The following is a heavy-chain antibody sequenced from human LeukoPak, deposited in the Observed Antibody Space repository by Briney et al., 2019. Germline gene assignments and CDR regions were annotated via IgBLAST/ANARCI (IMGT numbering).Heavy chain of an antibody. CDR1: GFTFSDYY. Sequence: GGSLRLSCAASGFTFSDYYMNWIRQAPGKGLEWVSYISSSGSTIYYADSVKGRFTISRDNAKNSLYLQMNSLRAEDTAVYYCARAISQRYDFWSGYQTYFDYWGQGTLVTVSS. V-gene: IGHV3-11*01. CDR2: ISSSGSTI. CDR3: ARAISQRYDFWSGYQTYFDY. J-gene: IGHJ4*02. D-gene: IGHD3-3*01.